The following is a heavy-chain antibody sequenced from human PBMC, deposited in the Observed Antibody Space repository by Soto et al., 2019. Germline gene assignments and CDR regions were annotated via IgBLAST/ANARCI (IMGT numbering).Heavy chain of an antibody. CDR3: GRVARTYGPDKT. CDR1: CSSIDSGYY. J-gene: IGHJ5*01. CDR2: IYDTGNS. V-gene: IGHV4-38-2*02. Sequence: QVHLQESGPGLVKSSETLFLTCSVSCSSIDSGYYWGWMRQSPGKGLEWIASIYDTGNSYYNPSLQSRVSISVDTSTNQFSLNLPSLTSADTAVYYCGRVARTYGPDKTWGHGTLVTVSS. D-gene: IGHD1-1*01.